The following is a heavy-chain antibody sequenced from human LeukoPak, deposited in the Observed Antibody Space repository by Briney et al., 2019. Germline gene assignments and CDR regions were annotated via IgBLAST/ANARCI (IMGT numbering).Heavy chain of an antibody. D-gene: IGHD4-23*01. CDR1: GGTFSSYA. J-gene: IGHJ3*02. V-gene: IGHV1-69*13. CDR2: IIPIFGTA. Sequence: SVKVSCKASGGTFSSYAISWVRQAPGQGLEWMGGIIPIFGTANYAQKFQGRVTITADESTSTAYMELSSLRSEDTAVYYCARDGPTVVTPGAFDIWGQGTMVTVSS. CDR3: ARDGPTVVTPGAFDI.